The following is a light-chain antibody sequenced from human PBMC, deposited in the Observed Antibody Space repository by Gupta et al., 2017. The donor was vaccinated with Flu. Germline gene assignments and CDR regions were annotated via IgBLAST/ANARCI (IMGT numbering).Light chain of an antibody. CDR2: RNN. J-gene: IGLJ3*02. Sequence: RVTIPCSGSSSNIGSNYVYWYQQLPGTAPKLLIYRNNQRPSGVPDRFSGSKSGTSASLAISGLRSEDEAHYYCAAWDDSLSGQVFGGGTKLTVL. V-gene: IGLV1-47*01. CDR3: AAWDDSLSGQV. CDR1: SSNIGSNY.